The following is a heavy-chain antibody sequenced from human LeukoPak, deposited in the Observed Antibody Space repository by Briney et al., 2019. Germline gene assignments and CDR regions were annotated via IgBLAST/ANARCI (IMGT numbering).Heavy chain of an antibody. Sequence: GGSLRLSCAASGFTFSPYAMNWVRQGPGKGLEWVSSIGDSSRSILYADSVKGRFTISRDNAKNSLYLQMNSLRAEDTAVYYCAREGGVLGEAFDVWGQGTMVTISS. D-gene: IGHD3-10*01. CDR2: IGDSSRSI. J-gene: IGHJ3*01. CDR1: GFTFSPYA. V-gene: IGHV3-21*01. CDR3: AREGGVLGEAFDV.